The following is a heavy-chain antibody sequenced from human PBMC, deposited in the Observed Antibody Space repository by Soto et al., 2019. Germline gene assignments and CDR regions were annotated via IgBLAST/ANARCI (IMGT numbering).Heavy chain of an antibody. Sequence: QVQLVQSVAEVKKPGASVKVSCKASGYTFTSYDINWVRQATGQGLEWMGWMNPNSGNTGYAQKFQGRVTMTRNTSISTAYMELSSLRSEDTAVYYCAGGSRYCSGGSCYSGWFDPWGQGTLVTVSS. CDR1: GYTFTSYD. CDR2: MNPNSGNT. CDR3: AGGSRYCSGGSCYSGWFDP. J-gene: IGHJ5*02. D-gene: IGHD2-15*01. V-gene: IGHV1-8*01.